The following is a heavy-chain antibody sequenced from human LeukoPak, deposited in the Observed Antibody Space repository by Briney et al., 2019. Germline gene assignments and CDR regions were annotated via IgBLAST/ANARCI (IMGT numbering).Heavy chain of an antibody. CDR1: GFTFSSYA. V-gene: IGHV3-23*01. J-gene: IGHJ6*02. CDR2: ISGSGGST. CDR3: ARDLVTSIAAAGTGVYYYYYYGMDV. D-gene: IGHD6-13*01. Sequence: QTGGSLRLSCAASGFTFSSYAMSWVRQAPGKGLEWVSAISGSGGSTYYADSVKGRFTISRGNSKNTLYLQMNSLRAEDTAVYYCARDLVTSIAAAGTGVYYYYYYGMDVWGQGTTVTVSS.